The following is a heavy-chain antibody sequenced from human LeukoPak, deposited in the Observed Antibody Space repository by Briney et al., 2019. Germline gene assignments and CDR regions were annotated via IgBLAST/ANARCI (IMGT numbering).Heavy chain of an antibody. CDR3: ARKLLYDFWSGYYLFDY. J-gene: IGHJ4*02. V-gene: IGHV1-18*01. Sequence: ASVKVSCKASGGTFSSYAISWVRQAPGQGLEWMGWISAYNGNTNYAQKLQGRVTMTTDTSTSTAYMELRSLRSDDTAVYYCARKLLYDFWSGYYLFDYWGQGTLVTVSS. CDR1: GGTFSSYA. D-gene: IGHD3-3*01. CDR2: ISAYNGNT.